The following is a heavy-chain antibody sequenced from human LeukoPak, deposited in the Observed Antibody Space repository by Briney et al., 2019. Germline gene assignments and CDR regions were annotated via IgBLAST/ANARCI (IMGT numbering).Heavy chain of an antibody. V-gene: IGHV1-18*01. D-gene: IGHD2-2*01. J-gene: IGHJ5*02. CDR2: ISAYNGNT. CDR3: ARDRDYCSSTSCNEGWFDP. CDR1: GYTFTSYG. Sequence: GASVKVSCKASGYTFTSYGISWVRQAPGQGLEWMGWISAYNGNTNYTQKLQGRVTMTTDTSTSTAYMELRSLRSDDTAVYYCARDRDYCSSTSCNEGWFDPWGQGTLVTVSS.